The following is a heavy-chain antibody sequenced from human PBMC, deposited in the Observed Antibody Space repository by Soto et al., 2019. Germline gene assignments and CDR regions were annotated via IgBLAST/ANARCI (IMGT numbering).Heavy chain of an antibody. CDR2: ISSSSSYI. Sequence: EVQLVESGGGLVKPGGSLRLSCAASGFTFSSYSMNWVRQAPGKGLEWVSSISSSSSYIYYADSVKGRFTISRDNAKNSLYLQMNSLRAEDTAVYYCARDAILGPVVAATRGYYYYGMDVWGQGTTVTVSS. D-gene: IGHD2-15*01. J-gene: IGHJ6*02. V-gene: IGHV3-21*01. CDR1: GFTFSSYS. CDR3: ARDAILGPVVAATRGYYYYGMDV.